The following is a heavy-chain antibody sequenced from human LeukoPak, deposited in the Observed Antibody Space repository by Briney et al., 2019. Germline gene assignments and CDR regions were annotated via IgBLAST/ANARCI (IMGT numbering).Heavy chain of an antibody. CDR1: GVSIKNYY. V-gene: IGHV4-59*08. Sequence: SETLSLTCTVSGVSIKNYYWSWIRQPPGKGLEWIANIYYAGSSSYNPSLKSRVSVSIDASKNHLSLKLTSVTAADTAIYYCARQAVIIPTGMEGPWFDPWGQGTLVAVSS. CDR3: ARQAVIIPTGMEGPWFDP. J-gene: IGHJ5*02. CDR2: IYYAGSS. D-gene: IGHD2/OR15-2a*01.